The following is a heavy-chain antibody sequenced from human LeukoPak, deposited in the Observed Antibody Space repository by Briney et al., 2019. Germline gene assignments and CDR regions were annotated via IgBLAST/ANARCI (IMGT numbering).Heavy chain of an antibody. Sequence: GGSLRLSCVASGFTFRNHWMTWVRQAPGKGLEWVAKIKDDGSEQWIADSVKGRFTISRDNARNSVFLHLNRLRLDDTAVYYCARDLLFHSSRYRPFDSWGRGTLVSVSS. D-gene: IGHD3-22*01. V-gene: IGHV3-7*01. J-gene: IGHJ4*02. CDR1: GFTFRNHW. CDR3: ARDLLFHSSRYRPFDS. CDR2: IKDDGSEQ.